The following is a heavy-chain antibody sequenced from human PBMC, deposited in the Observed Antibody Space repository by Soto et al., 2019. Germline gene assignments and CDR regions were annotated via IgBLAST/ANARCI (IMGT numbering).Heavy chain of an antibody. CDR2: INAGNGNT. Sequence: ASVKVACKASGYAFTSYARHWGRQAPGQRLEWMGWINAGNGNTKYSQKFQGRVTITRDTSASTAYMELSSLRSEDTAVYYCARVSLVVIPAAIHWFDPWGQGTLDTVSS. J-gene: IGHJ5*02. D-gene: IGHD2-2*01. CDR1: GYAFTSYA. V-gene: IGHV1-3*01. CDR3: ARVSLVVIPAAIHWFDP.